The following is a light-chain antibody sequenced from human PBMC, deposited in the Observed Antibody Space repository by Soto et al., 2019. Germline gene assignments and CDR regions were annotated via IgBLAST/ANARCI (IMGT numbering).Light chain of an antibody. CDR3: HHYGISPPCT. V-gene: IGKV3-20*01. Sequence: EIVLTQSPGPLSLSPGERATLSCRASQSISVTYLAWYQQKPGQAHRLLIYTTSIRATGIPYRFSGSGSRTDFTLTISRLEPEYFAVYYCHHYGISPPCTFGQGTNVEIK. CDR2: TTS. J-gene: IGKJ1*01. CDR1: QSISVTY.